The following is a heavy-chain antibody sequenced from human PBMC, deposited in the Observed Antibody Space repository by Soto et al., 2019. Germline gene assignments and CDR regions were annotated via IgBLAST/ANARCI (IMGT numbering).Heavy chain of an antibody. CDR3: AKEAWYVFSSGYVKSRLPHDMDV. Sequence: SRHGTHREKQDPGKGLEWVALISFDGNNKYYADSVKGRFTISRDNSNNTLYLQMSSLRADDTAVYYCAKEAWYVFSSGYVKSRLPHDMDVWGIGTTVTVPS. J-gene: IGHJ6*03. D-gene: IGHD3-3*01. CDR2: ISFDGNNK. CDR1: SRHG. V-gene: IGHV3-30*18.